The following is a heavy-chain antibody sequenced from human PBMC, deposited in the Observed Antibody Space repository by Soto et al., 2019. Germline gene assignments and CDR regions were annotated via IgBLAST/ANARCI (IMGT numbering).Heavy chain of an antibody. D-gene: IGHD3-3*01. CDR1: GGSFSGYY. V-gene: IGHV4-34*01. J-gene: IGHJ4*02. CDR3: AYSSYDFWSGYHDY. Sequence: SETLSLTCAVYGGSFSGYYWSWIRQPPGKGLEWIGEINHSGSTNYNPSLKSRVTISVDTSKNQFSLKLSSVTAADTAVYYCAYSSYDFWSGYHDYWGQGTLGTVSS. CDR2: INHSGST.